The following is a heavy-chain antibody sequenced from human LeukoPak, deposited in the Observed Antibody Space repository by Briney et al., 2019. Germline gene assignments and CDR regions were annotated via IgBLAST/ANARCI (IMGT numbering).Heavy chain of an antibody. V-gene: IGHV3-64D*09. CDR1: GFSFSSYA. Sequence: GGSLRLSCSASGFSFSSYAMHWGRQAPGKGLEYVSAISSNGGSTYYADSVKGRFTISRDNSKNALYLQLSSLRAEDTAVYYCVKDRLGIRAAAALYYFDYWGQGTLVTVSS. D-gene: IGHD6-13*01. CDR2: ISSNGGST. CDR3: VKDRLGIRAAAALYYFDY. J-gene: IGHJ4*02.